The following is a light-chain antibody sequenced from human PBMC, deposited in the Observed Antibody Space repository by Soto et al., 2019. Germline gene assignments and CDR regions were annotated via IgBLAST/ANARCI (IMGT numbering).Light chain of an antibody. CDR2: SNN. CDR1: SSNIGSNT. J-gene: IGLJ1*01. CDR3: AAWDDSLNGYV. V-gene: IGLV1-44*01. Sequence: QSVLTQPPSASGTPGQRVTISCSGSSSNIGSNTVNWYQQLPGTDPKLLTYSNNQRPSGVPDRVSGSKSGSSASLDISGLQSEDEADYYCAAWDDSLNGYVFGTGTKLTVL.